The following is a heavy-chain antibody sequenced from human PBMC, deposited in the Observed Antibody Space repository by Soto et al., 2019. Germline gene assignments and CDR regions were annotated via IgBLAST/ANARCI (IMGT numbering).Heavy chain of an antibody. CDR3: ARDHSSGLYGPYYYYGMDV. CDR2: MNPNSGNT. Sequence: QVQLVQSGAEVKKPGASVKVSCKASGYNFTSYDINWVRQAPGQGLEWMGWMNPNSGNTGDAQKFQGRVTMTRNTSISTAYMELSSLRSEYTAVYYCARDHSSGLYGPYYYYGMDVWGQGTTVTVSS. V-gene: IGHV1-8*01. CDR1: GYNFTSYD. J-gene: IGHJ6*02. D-gene: IGHD6-19*01.